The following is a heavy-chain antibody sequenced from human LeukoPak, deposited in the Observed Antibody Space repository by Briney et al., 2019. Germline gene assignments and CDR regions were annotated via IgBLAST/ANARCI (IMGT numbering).Heavy chain of an antibody. CDR1: GFSFNNYA. CDR3: AKGDTPMVRRYYFDY. J-gene: IGHJ4*02. D-gene: IGHD5-18*01. V-gene: IGHV3-23*01. CDR2: ISGSGGST. Sequence: GGSLRLSCAASGFSFNNYAMSWVRQGPEKGLEWVSVISGSGGSTYYADSVKGRFTISRDNSKNTLYLQINSLRAEDTAVYYCAKGDTPMVRRYYFDYWGQGTLVTVSS.